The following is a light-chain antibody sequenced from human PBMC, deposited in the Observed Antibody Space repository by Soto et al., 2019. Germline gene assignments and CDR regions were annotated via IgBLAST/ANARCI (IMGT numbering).Light chain of an antibody. CDR1: SSDVGGFNY. J-gene: IGLJ1*01. V-gene: IGLV2-8*01. Sequence: QSALTQPPSASGSPGQSVTISCSGTSSDVGGFNYVSWYQQHPGRAPKVLIYEVNKRPSWVPDRFSGSKSGSTASLTVSGLQAEDEAEYYCSSYAVTNIFVFGTGTKVTVL. CDR2: EVN. CDR3: SSYAVTNIFV.